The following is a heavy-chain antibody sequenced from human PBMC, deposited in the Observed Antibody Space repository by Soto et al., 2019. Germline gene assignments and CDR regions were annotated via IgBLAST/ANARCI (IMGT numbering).Heavy chain of an antibody. D-gene: IGHD3-10*01. CDR1: GFTFSLHW. V-gene: IGHV3-7*03. CDR3: ATLPSGRGIDY. J-gene: IGHJ4*02. CDR2: IKKDGSEK. Sequence: GGSLRLSCVASGFTFSLHWMNWVRQAPGKGLEWVAAIKKDGSEKYYVDSVRGRFTISRDNAKNSVYLQMNSLRVEDTAVYYCATLPSGRGIDYWGQGLLVTVSS.